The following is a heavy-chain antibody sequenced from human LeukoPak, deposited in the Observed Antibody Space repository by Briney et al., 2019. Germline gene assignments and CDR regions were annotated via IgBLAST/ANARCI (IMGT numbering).Heavy chain of an antibody. D-gene: IGHD3-22*01. V-gene: IGHV3-7*01. Sequence: GGSLRLSRAASGFTFSSYGMSWVRQAPGKGLEWVANIKQDGSEKHYVDSVKGRFTISRDNAKNSLYLQMNSLRAEDTAVYYCARRAGDYSHPYDYWGQGTLVTVSS. J-gene: IGHJ4*02. CDR2: IKQDGSEK. CDR3: ARRAGDYSHPYDY. CDR1: GFTFSSYG.